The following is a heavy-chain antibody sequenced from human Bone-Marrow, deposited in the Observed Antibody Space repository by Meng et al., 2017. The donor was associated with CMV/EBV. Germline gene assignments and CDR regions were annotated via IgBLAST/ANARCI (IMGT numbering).Heavy chain of an antibody. CDR2: ISSSGSTI. CDR1: GFTFSDYY. V-gene: IGHV3-11*01. Sequence: GESLKISCVASGFTFSDYYMSWIRQAPGKGLEWVSYISSSGSTIYYADSVKGRFTISRDNAKNSLYLQMNSLRAEDTAVYYRARECETLEPPDAFDIWRQGTMVTVTS. J-gene: IGHJ3*02. D-gene: IGHD3-3*01. CDR3: ARECETLEPPDAFDI.